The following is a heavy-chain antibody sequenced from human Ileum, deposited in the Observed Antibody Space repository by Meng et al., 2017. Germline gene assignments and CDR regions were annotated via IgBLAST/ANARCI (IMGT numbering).Heavy chain of an antibody. CDR3: VRHGGKYFDS. D-gene: IGHD2-15*01. J-gene: IGHJ4*02. V-gene: IGHV4-4*02. CDR2: IYRAGSP. CDR1: GCPSGRCSH. Sequence: PEPSPVLVVPSCPLPPTCPVSGCPSGRCSHWSWCRQSPGKGLEEIGQIYRAGSPNYNPSPESRVTISVDKSKNQFSLRLTSVTASDTAIFYCVRHGGKYFDSWGQGTLVTVSS.